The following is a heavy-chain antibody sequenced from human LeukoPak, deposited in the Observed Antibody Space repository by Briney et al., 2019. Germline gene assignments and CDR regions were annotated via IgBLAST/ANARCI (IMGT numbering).Heavy chain of an antibody. Sequence: KTSAYTFTRYHMHCLRQNTGKGLEWMGWINPNSGGTNYAQKFQGRVTMTRDTSISTAYMELSRLRSDDTAVYYCARTVQLERRDFIGYWGQGTLVTVSS. CDR3: ARTVQLERRDFIGY. D-gene: IGHD1-1*01. J-gene: IGHJ4*02. CDR2: INPNSGGT. CDR1: AYTFTRYH. V-gene: IGHV1-2*02.